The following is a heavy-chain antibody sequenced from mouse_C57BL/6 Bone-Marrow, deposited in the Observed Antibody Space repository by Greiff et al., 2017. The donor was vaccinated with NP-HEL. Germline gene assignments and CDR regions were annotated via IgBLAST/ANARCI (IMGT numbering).Heavy chain of an antibody. CDR2: IDPENGDT. D-gene: IGHD1-1*01. J-gene: IGHJ2*01. V-gene: IGHV14-4*01. CDR1: GFNIKDDY. Sequence: EVQLQQSGAELVRPGASVKLSCTASGFNIKDDYMHWVKQRPEQGLEWIGWIDPENGDTEYASKFQGKATITADTSSNTAYLQLSSLTSEDTAVYYCTTNLFTTVVAKDYFDYWGQGTTLTVSS. CDR3: TTNLFTTVVAKDYFDY.